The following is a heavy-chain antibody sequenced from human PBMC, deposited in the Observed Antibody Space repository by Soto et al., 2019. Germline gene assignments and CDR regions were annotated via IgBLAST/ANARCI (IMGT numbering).Heavy chain of an antibody. Sequence: QVQLVQSGAEVKKPGASVKVSCKASGYTFTSYGISWVRQAPGQGLEWMGWISAYKGNTNYAQKLQGRVTMTTDTSTSTAYMRLRSLRSDDTAVYYCARSGCSGGSCYSYYFDYWGQGTLVTVSS. D-gene: IGHD2-15*01. CDR3: ARSGCSGGSCYSYYFDY. CDR1: GYTFTSYG. CDR2: ISAYKGNT. V-gene: IGHV1-18*01. J-gene: IGHJ4*02.